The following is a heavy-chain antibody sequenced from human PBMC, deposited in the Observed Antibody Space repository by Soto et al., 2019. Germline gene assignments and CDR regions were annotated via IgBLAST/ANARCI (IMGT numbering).Heavy chain of an antibody. V-gene: IGHV1-69*13. CDR2: IIPIFGTA. D-gene: IGHD3-22*01. CDR3: ARASRGNTYYYDSSGHNPGAFDI. CDR1: GGTFSNYA. J-gene: IGHJ3*02. Sequence: SVKVSCKASGGTFSNYAISWVRQAPGQGLEWMGGIIPIFGTANYAQKFQGRVTITAGESTSTAYMELSSLRSEETAVYYCARASRGNTYYYDSSGHNPGAFDIWGQGTTVTVSS.